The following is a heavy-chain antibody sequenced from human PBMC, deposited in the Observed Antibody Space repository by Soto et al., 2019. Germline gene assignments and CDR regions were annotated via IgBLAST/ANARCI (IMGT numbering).Heavy chain of an antibody. Sequence: EVQLVASGGGLVQPGGSLRLSCAASGFIFSDHYMDWVRQAPGKGLEWLGRSKNKANSYTTDYAASVTGRFTVSRDDSKNSLYLQMNSLKTEDTAVYHCTSAVSGTRTSALHVWGQGTTGTVSS. CDR1: GFIFSDHY. CDR2: SKNKANSYTT. V-gene: IGHV3-72*01. CDR3: TSAVSGTRTSALHV. D-gene: IGHD1-1*01. J-gene: IGHJ6*02.